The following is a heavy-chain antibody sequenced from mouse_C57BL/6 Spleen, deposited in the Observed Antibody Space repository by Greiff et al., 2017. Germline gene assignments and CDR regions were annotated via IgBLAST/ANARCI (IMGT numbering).Heavy chain of an antibody. Sequence: EVQLQQSGPGLVKPSQSLSLTCSVTGYSITSGYYWNWIRQFPGNKLEWMGYISYDGSNNYNPSLKNRISITRDTSKNQFFLKLNSVTTEDTATXYCARGGYYDYYAMDYWGQGTSVTVSS. D-gene: IGHD2-3*01. CDR3: ARGGYYDYYAMDY. J-gene: IGHJ4*01. V-gene: IGHV3-6*01. CDR2: ISYDGSN. CDR1: GYSITSGYY.